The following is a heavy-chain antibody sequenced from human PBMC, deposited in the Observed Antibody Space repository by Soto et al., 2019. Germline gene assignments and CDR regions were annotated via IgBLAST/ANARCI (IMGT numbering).Heavy chain of an antibody. CDR2: IYYSGST. CDR3: ARHGASRDLGD. D-gene: IGHD6-13*01. CDR1: GGSISSSSYY. V-gene: IGHV4-39*01. Sequence: QLQLQESGPGLVKPSETLSLTCTVSGGSISSSSYYWGWIRQPPGKGLEWIGSIYYSGSTYYNPSLKSRVTISVDTSKNQFSLKLSSVTAADTAVYYCARHGASRDLGDWGQGTLVTVSS. J-gene: IGHJ4*02.